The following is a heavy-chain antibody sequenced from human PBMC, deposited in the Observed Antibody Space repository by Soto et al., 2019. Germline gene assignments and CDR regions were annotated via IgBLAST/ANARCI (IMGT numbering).Heavy chain of an antibody. J-gene: IGHJ4*02. CDR1: EFTFSSYS. V-gene: IGHV3-21*01. D-gene: IGHD6-13*01. CDR3: ARTYIAAAGIYYFDY. Sequence: GGSLRLSCVASEFTFSSYSMNWVRQAPGKGLEWVSSISSSDTYIYYAESVKGRFTISRDNAKKSLYLQMNSLRAVDTAVYYCARTYIAAAGIYYFDYWGQGTLVTVSS. CDR2: ISSSDTYI.